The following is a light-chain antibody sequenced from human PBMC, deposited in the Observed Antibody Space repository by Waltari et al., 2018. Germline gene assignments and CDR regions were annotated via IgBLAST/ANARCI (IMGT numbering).Light chain of an antibody. CDR3: AAWDDSLRGPV. J-gene: IGLJ3*02. CDR1: SSNIGNNY. Sequence: QSVLTQPPSASETPGQRVTISCSGSSSNIGNNYVYWYQQFPGTALKLRIYRNNQQPSGVPDRFSGSKSGTSASLAISGLRSEDESDYYCAAWDDSLRGPVFGGGTKVTVL. CDR2: RNN. V-gene: IGLV1-47*01.